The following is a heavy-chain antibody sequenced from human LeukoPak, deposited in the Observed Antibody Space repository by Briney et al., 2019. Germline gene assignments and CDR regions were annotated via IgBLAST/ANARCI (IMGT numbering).Heavy chain of an antibody. D-gene: IGHD1-26*01. CDR3: ARFIVGATGWFDP. J-gene: IGHJ5*02. CDR2: IYYSGST. CDR1: GGSISSSNW. Sequence: SGTLSLTCAVSGGSISSSNWWSWIRQPPGKGLEWIGYIYYSGSTNYNPSLKSRVTISVDTSKNQFSLRLSSVTAADTAVYYCARFIVGATGWFDPWGQGTLVTVSS. V-gene: IGHV4-4*02.